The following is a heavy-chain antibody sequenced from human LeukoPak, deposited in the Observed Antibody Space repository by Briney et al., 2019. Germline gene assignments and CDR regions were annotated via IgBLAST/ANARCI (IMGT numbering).Heavy chain of an antibody. V-gene: IGHV3-48*04. Sequence: GGSLRLSCAASGFTFSSYSMNWVRQAPGKGLEWVSFISSSGNTIYYADSVKGRFTISRDNAKNSLYLQMNSLRAEDTALYYCARDKVDGFGESNFDYWGQGTLVTVSS. CDR2: ISSSGNTI. CDR3: ARDKVDGFGESNFDY. CDR1: GFTFSSYS. D-gene: IGHD3-10*01. J-gene: IGHJ4*02.